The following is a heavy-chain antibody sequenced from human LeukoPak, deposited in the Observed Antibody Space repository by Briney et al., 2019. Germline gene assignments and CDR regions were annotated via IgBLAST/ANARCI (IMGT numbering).Heavy chain of an antibody. D-gene: IGHD3-3*01. J-gene: IGHJ6*03. Sequence: GGSLRLSCAASGFTFSSYSMNWVRQAPGKGLEWVSSISSSSSYIYYADSVKARFTISRDNAKNSLYLQMNSLRAEDAAVYYCARSLRFLEWLYYYYYMDVWGKGTTVTVSS. CDR3: ARSLRFLEWLYYYYYMDV. V-gene: IGHV3-21*01. CDR1: GFTFSSYS. CDR2: ISSSSSYI.